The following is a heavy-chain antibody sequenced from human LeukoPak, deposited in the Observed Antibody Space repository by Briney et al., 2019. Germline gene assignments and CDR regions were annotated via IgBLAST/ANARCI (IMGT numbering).Heavy chain of an antibody. J-gene: IGHJ4*02. CDR3: ARGIGNHYGSGSVY. D-gene: IGHD3-10*01. CDR2: ISAYNGNT. V-gene: IGHV1-18*04. CDR1: GYTFTRHY. Sequence: ASVKVSCKSSGYTFTRHYLHWVRQAPGQGLEWVGRISAYNGNTNYAQKLQGRVTMTTDTSTSTAYMELRSLRSDDTAVYYCARGIGNHYGSGSVYWGQGTLVTVSS.